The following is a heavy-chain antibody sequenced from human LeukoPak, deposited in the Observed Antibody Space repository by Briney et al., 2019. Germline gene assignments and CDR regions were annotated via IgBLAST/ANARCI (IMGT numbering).Heavy chain of an antibody. J-gene: IGHJ4*02. CDR3: ARHGLDGSADY. Sequence: GASLMISRKGSGSSFTSYWISWVRQLPGKGLEWMGRIDPSDSYTNNSPSFQGHVTISTGKSISTAYLQWSSLKASDTAMYYCARHGLDGSADYWGQGTLVTVSS. CDR2: IDPSDSYT. D-gene: IGHD3/OR15-3a*01. CDR1: GSSFTSYW. V-gene: IGHV5-10-1*01.